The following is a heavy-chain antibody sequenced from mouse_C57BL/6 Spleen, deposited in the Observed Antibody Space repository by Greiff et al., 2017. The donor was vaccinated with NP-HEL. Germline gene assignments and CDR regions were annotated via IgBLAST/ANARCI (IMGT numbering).Heavy chain of an antibody. J-gene: IGHJ4*01. CDR1: GYAFSSSW. CDR2: IYPGDGDT. Sequence: LVESGPELVKPGASVKISCKASGYAFSSSWMNWVKQRPGKGLEWIGRIYPGDGDTNYNGKFKGKATLTADKSSSTAYMQLSSLTSEDSAVYFCARKVSTQDYAMDYWGQGTSVTVSS. V-gene: IGHV1-82*01. D-gene: IGHD6-2*01. CDR3: ARKVSTQDYAMDY.